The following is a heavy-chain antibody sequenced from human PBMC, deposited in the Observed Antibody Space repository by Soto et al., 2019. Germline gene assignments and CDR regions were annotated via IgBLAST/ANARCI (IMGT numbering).Heavy chain of an antibody. CDR1: GFSFSRFA. J-gene: IGHJ4*02. Sequence: PGGSLRLSCAASGFSFSRFATHWVRQVPGKGLEWVALISSAGTHSFSADSVKGRFNISRDNSKNTLYLQMNSLRAEDTAVYYGAKVGVPAGRFVVTPYYFGSCRRGSLGT. V-gene: IGHV3-30*18. D-gene: IGHD3-22*01. CDR3: AKVGVPAGRFVVTPYYFGS. CDR2: ISSAGTHS.